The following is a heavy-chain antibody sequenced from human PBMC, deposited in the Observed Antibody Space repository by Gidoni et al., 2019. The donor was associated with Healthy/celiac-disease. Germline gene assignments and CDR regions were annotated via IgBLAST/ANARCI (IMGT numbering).Heavy chain of an antibody. CDR3: AKDHSSGYYYVGTFDY. Sequence: VQLVESGGGVVQPGRSLRLSCAASGFTFRSYGMHWVRQAPGKGLEWVAVISYDGSNKYYADSVKGRFTISRDNSKNTLYLQMNSLRAEDTAVYYCAKDHSSGYYYVGTFDYWGQGTLVTVSS. J-gene: IGHJ4*02. V-gene: IGHV3-30*18. CDR1: GFTFRSYG. CDR2: ISYDGSNK. D-gene: IGHD3-22*01.